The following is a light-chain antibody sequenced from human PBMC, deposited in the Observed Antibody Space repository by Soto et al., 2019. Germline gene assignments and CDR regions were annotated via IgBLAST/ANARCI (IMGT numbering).Light chain of an antibody. V-gene: IGKV3-20*01. J-gene: IGKJ5*01. CDR2: GAS. CDR3: QQYGSSPLT. Sequence: EILMTQSPGTLSLSPGERATLSCRASQSVSRSYVDWHQQTPGKAPRLRIYGASSRDTGIPDRFSGSGSGTDITLSISRLEPEDFAVYYCQQYGSSPLTFGQGTRLEIK. CDR1: QSVSRSY.